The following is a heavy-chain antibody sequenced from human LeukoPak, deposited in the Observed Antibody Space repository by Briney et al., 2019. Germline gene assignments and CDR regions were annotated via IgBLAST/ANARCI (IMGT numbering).Heavy chain of an antibody. CDR3: ARIFRYQLVDYYALDV. CDR2: IYSGGTT. J-gene: IGHJ6*02. CDR1: GFTVSSNY. V-gene: IGHV3-53*01. D-gene: IGHD2-2*01. Sequence: GGSLRLSCAASGFTVSSNYMSWVRQAPGKGLEWVSVIYSGGTTYYADSVKGRFTISRDNSKNTLYLQMNSLRAEDTAVYYCARIFRYQLVDYYALDVWGQGTTVTVSS.